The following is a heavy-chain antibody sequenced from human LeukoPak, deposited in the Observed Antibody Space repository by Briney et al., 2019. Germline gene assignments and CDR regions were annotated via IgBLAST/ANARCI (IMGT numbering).Heavy chain of an antibody. CDR2: INPISGGT. V-gene: IGHV1-2*06. CDR3: ARYCSSTSCYSDY. CDR1: GYTFTGYY. Sequence: ASVKVSCKASGYTFTGYYMHWVRQAPGQGLEYMGRINPISGGTVYAQKFQGRVTMTRDTSITTAYMELTRLTSDDTAVYYCARYCSSTSCYSDYWGQGTLVAVSS. J-gene: IGHJ4*02. D-gene: IGHD2-2*01.